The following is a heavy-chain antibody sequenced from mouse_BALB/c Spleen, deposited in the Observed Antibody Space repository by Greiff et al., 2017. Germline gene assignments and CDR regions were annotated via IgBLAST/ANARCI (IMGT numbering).Heavy chain of an antibody. CDR1: GYSITSGYY. CDR2: ISYDGSN. J-gene: IGHJ4*01. Sequence: VQLKESGPGLVKPSQSLSLTCSVTGYSITSGYYWNWIRQFPGNKLEWMGYISYDGSNNYNPSLKNRISITRDTSKNQFFLKLNSVTTEDTATYYCARSDYRYAMDYWGQGTSVTVSS. CDR3: ARSDYRYAMDY. V-gene: IGHV3-6*02. D-gene: IGHD2-4*01.